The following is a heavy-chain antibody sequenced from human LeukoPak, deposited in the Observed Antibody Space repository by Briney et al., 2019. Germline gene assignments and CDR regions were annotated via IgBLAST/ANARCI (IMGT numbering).Heavy chain of an antibody. CDR3: ARDSSGWLNWRYYMDV. CDR1: GFTFSSYE. CDR2: IRSSSTI. V-gene: IGHV3-48*03. D-gene: IGHD6-19*01. J-gene: IGHJ6*03. Sequence: PGGSLRLSCAASGFTFSSYEMNWVRQAPGKGLEWVSYIRSSSTIYYADSVKGRFTISRDNAKNSLYLQMNSLRAEDTAVYYCARDSSGWLNWRYYMDVWGKGTTVTVSS.